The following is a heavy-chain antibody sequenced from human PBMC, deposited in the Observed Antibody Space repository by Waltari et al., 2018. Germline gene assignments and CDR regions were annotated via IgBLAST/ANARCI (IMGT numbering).Heavy chain of an antibody. D-gene: IGHD6-19*01. V-gene: IGHV4-30-2*01. CDR3: ARVSAVAGTGGFDY. Sequence: QLQLQESGSGLVKPSQTLSLTCAVSGGSISRGGYSWSWIRQPPGKGLEWIGYIYHSGSTYYNPSLKSRVTISVDRSKNQFSLKLSSVTAADTAMYYCARVSAVAGTGGFDYWGQGTLVTVSS. CDR1: GGSISRGGYS. J-gene: IGHJ4*02. CDR2: IYHSGST.